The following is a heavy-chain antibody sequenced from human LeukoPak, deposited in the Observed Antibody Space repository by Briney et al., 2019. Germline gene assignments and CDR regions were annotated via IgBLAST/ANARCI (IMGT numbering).Heavy chain of an antibody. CDR2: IYYSGST. D-gene: IGHD3-3*01. CDR1: GGSISSYY. J-gene: IGHJ4*02. V-gene: IGHV4-59*01. CDR3: ARGPGTDYDFWSGFPPVDY. Sequence: SETLSLTCTVSGGSISSYYWSWIRQPPGKGLEWIGYIYYSGSTNYNPSLKSRVTISVDTSKNQFSLKLSSVTAADTAVYYCARGPGTDYDFWSGFPPVDYWGQGTLVTVSS.